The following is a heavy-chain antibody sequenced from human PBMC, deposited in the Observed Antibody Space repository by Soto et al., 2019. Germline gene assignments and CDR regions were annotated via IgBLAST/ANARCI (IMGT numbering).Heavy chain of an antibody. J-gene: IGHJ5*02. Sequence: GGSLRLSCAASGFTFSSYWMHRVRQAPGKGLVWVSRINSDGSSTSYADSVKGRFTISRDNAKNTLYLQMNSLRAEDTAVYYCAREDSSGYYFNWFDPWGQGTLVTVSS. CDR1: GFTFSSYW. V-gene: IGHV3-74*01. CDR3: AREDSSGYYFNWFDP. CDR2: INSDGSST. D-gene: IGHD3-22*01.